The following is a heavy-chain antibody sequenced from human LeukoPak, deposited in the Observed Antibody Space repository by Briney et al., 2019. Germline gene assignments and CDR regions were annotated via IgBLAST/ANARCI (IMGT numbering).Heavy chain of an antibody. CDR2: ISYDGSNK. Sequence: GGSLRLSCAASGFTFSSYGMHWVRQVPGKGLEWVAVISYDGSNKYYADSVKGRFTISRDNSKNTLYLQMNSLRAEDTAVYYCAKGSGMGIAAAGTELFDYWGQGTLVTVSS. V-gene: IGHV3-30*18. J-gene: IGHJ4*02. D-gene: IGHD6-13*01. CDR1: GFTFSSYG. CDR3: AKGSGMGIAAAGTELFDY.